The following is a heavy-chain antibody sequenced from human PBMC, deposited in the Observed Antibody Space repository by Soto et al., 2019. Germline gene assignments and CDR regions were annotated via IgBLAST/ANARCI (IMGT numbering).Heavy chain of an antibody. D-gene: IGHD2-2*01. CDR2: INAGNGNT. J-gene: IGHJ6*02. CDR3: ARVPGLLVVPAPTGYYGMDV. CDR1: GYTFTSYA. Sequence: ASVKVSCKASGYTFTSYAMHWVRQAPGQRLEWMGWINAGNGNTKYSQKFQGRVTITRDTSASTAYMELSSLRSEDTAVYYCARVPGLLVVPAPTGYYGMDVWGQGTTVTVSS. V-gene: IGHV1-3*01.